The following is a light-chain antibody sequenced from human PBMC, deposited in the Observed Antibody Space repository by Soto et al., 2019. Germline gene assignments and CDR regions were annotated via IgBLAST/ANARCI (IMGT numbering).Light chain of an antibody. CDR1: QSGSSSY. CDR2: GAS. CDR3: QHYGSSPPYT. V-gene: IGKV3-20*01. Sequence: EIVLTQSPGTLSLSPGERATLYCRASQSGSSSYLAWYQQKPGQSPRLLIYGASIRATGIPDRFSGSGSGTDFTLTISRLEPEDFAVYYCQHYGSSPPYTFGQGTKLEIK. J-gene: IGKJ2*01.